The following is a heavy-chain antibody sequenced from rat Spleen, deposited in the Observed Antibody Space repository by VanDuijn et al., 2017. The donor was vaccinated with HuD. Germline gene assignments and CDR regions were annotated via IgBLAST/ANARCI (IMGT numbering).Heavy chain of an antibody. CDR1: GYSITSSYR. J-gene: IGHJ3*01. CDR2: VNSAGST. CDR3: ARGYYVAFAY. Sequence: EVHLQESGPGLVKPSQSLSLTCSVTGYSITSSYRWNWIRRFPGNKLEWMGYVNSAGSTTYNPSLKSRISITRDTSKNQFFLQVDSVTTEDTATYYCARGYYVAFAYWGQGTLVTLSS. D-gene: IGHD1-12*01. V-gene: IGHV3-3*01.